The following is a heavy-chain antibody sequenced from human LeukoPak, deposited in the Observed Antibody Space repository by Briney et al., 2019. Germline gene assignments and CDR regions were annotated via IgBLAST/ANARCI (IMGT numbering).Heavy chain of an antibody. CDR2: IYYSGDT. CDR1: GGSISSSSYY. CDR3: ARVATPSNLGYCSGGSCFPPDY. D-gene: IGHD2-15*01. V-gene: IGHV4-39*07. Sequence: SETLSLTCTASGGSISSSSYYWGWIRQPPGKGLEWLGSIYYSGDTYNNPPLKSRVTISVDTAKSQFSLRLTSMTAADTAVYYCARVATPSNLGYCSGGSCFPPDYWGQGTLVTVSS. J-gene: IGHJ4*02.